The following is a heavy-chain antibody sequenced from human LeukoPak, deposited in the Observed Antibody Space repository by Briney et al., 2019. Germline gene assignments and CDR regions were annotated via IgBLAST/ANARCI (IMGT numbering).Heavy chain of an antibody. CDR1: GFTFSNFG. J-gene: IGHJ4*02. V-gene: IGHV3-30*03. D-gene: IGHD2-2*01. CDR3: ARDRTRGKYCSSTSCYFDY. CDR2: ISYDGSNK. Sequence: GKSLRLSCAVSGFTFSNFGMHWVRQAPGKGLEWVAVISYDGSNKYYADSVKGRFTISRDNSKNTLYLQMNSLRAEDTAVYYCARDRTRGKYCSSTSCYFDYWGQGTLVTVSS.